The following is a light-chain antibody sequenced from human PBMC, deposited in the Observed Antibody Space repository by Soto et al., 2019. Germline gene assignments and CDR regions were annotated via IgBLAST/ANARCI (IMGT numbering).Light chain of an antibody. Sequence: DIQLTQSPSSLSASAVDRITITCRASQSISTYLNWYQQKPGEAPTLLVYDSSTLQSGVPSRFSGSGFGAEFTLTVSSLQPEDFATYYCQQSYSNPTWTFGQGTKVDIK. J-gene: IGKJ1*01. V-gene: IGKV1-39*01. CDR3: QQSYSNPTWT. CDR2: DSS. CDR1: QSISTY.